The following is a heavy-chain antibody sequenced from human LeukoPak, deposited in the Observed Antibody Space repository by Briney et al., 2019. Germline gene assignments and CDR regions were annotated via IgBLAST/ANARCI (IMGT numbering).Heavy chain of an antibody. CDR1: GGTFSSYA. CDR3: AVGYCSGTSCFWFDP. Sequence: SVKVSCKASGGTFSSYAISWVRQAPGQGLEWMGGIIPIFGTANYAQKFQGRVTITTDESTSTAYMELSSLRSEDTAVYYCAVGYCSGTSCFWFDPWGQGTLVTVSS. D-gene: IGHD2-2*03. V-gene: IGHV1-69*05. CDR2: IIPIFGTA. J-gene: IGHJ5*02.